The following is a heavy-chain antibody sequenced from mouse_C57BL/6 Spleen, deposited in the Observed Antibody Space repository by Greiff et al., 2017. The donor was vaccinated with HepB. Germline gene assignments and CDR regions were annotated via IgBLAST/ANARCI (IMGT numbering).Heavy chain of an antibody. J-gene: IGHJ1*03. CDR3: ARSNYYGSSYWYFDV. CDR2: INPSSGYT. D-gene: IGHD1-1*01. V-gene: IGHV1-4*01. Sequence: VQLQQSGAELARPGASVKMSCKASGYTFTSYTMHWVKQRPGQGLEWIGYINPSSGYTKYNQKFKDKATLTADKSSSTAYMQLSSLTSEDSAVYYCARSNYYGSSYWYFDVWGTGTTFTVSS. CDR1: GYTFTSYT.